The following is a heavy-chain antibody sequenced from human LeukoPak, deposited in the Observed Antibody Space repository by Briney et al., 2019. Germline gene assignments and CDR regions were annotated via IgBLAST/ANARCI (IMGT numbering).Heavy chain of an antibody. CDR3: ARGTYYDFWSGYSR. CDR1: GGSISSGSYY. CDR2: IYTSGST. D-gene: IGHD3-3*01. Sequence: SETLSLTCTVSGGSISSGSYYWSWIRQPPGKGLEWIGRIYTSGSTNYNPSLKSRVTISVDTSKNQFSLKLSSVTAADTAVYYCARGTYYDFWSGYSRWGQGTLVTVSS. J-gene: IGHJ4*02. V-gene: IGHV4-61*02.